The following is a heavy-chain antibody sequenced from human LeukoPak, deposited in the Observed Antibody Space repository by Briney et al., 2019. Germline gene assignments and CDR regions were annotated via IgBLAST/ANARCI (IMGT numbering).Heavy chain of an antibody. CDR2: KSYDGSNK. CDR3: AREREPYYYDSSGYFPGDY. Sequence: GGSLRLSCAASGFTFSSYAMHWVRQAPGKGLEWVAVKSYDGSNKYYADSVKGRFTISRDNSKNTLYLQMNSLRAEDTAVYYCAREREPYYYDSSGYFPGDYWGQGTLVTVSS. V-gene: IGHV3-30-3*01. CDR1: GFTFSSYA. J-gene: IGHJ4*02. D-gene: IGHD3-22*01.